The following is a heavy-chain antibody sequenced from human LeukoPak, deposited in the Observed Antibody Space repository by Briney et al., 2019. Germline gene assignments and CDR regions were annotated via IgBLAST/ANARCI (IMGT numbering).Heavy chain of an antibody. CDR3: ARRGMDAFDF. CDR1: GFTFSSYA. CDR2: FSSRSGSIT. D-gene: IGHD3-10*01. Sequence: GGSLRLSCAASGFTFSSYAMSWVRQAPGKGPEWVSYFSSRSGSITYYADSVKGRFTISRDNAKNSLYLQMNSLRAEDTAIYYCARRGMDAFDFWGQGTMVTVTS. J-gene: IGHJ3*01. V-gene: IGHV3-48*04.